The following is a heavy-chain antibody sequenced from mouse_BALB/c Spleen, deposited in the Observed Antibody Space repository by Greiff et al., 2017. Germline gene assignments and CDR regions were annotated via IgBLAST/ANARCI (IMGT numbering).Heavy chain of an antibody. Sequence: EVKLQESGPGLVKPSQSLSLTCTVTGYSITSDYAWNWIRQFPGNKLEWMGYISYSGSTSYNPSLKSRISITRDTSKNQFFLQLNSVTTEDTATYYCARRDYRYDHYYFDYWGQGTTLTVSS. CDR3: ARRDYRYDHYYFDY. D-gene: IGHD2-14*01. CDR1: GYSITSDYA. CDR2: ISYSGST. V-gene: IGHV3-2*02. J-gene: IGHJ2*01.